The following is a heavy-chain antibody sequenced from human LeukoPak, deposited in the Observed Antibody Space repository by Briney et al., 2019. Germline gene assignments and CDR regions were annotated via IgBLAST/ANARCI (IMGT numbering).Heavy chain of an antibody. V-gene: IGHV4-34*01. CDR3: VRTRLSDHIVPAAERADDACDM. J-gene: IGHJ3*02. CDR1: SGSFSGYY. Sequence: PSETLSLTCAVYSGSFSGYYWSWIRQPPGKGLEWIGEINHSGSTYYNPSLKSRVTVSVDTSENQFSLKLSSVAAADTAVYFCVRTRLSDHIVPAAERADDACDMWGQGTMVTVSS. D-gene: IGHD2-2*01. CDR2: INHSGST.